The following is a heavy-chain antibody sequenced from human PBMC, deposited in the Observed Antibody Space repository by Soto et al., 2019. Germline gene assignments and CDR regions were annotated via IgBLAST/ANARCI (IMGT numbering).Heavy chain of an antibody. V-gene: IGHV4-59*01. Sequence: QVQLQESGPGLVKPSETLSLTCTVSGGSISTYFWNWLRQPPGKGLEWIAYISNSGRISYNPSLNSRVTISVDESKNQFSLNLSSVTAEDTAVYYCARDRIAADGTEVAFDFWGQGTMATVSS. CDR3: ARDRIAADGTEVAFDF. CDR1: GGSISTYF. CDR2: ISNSGRI. J-gene: IGHJ3*01. D-gene: IGHD6-13*01.